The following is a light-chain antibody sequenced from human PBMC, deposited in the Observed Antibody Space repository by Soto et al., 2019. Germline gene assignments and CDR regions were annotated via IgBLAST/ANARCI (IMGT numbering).Light chain of an antibody. V-gene: IGKV1-39*01. CDR1: QSISNY. J-gene: IGKJ2*01. Sequence: DIQMTQSPSSLSASVGDRVTITCRASQSISNYLNWYQQKPGKAPKLLIYAASILQSGVPSRFSGSGSGTDFTLTISSLQPEDFATYYCQQSYNTPHTFGQGTRLDIK. CDR3: QQSYNTPHT. CDR2: AAS.